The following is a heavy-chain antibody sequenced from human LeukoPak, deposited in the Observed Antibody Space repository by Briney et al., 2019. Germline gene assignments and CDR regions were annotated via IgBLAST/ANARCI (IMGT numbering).Heavy chain of an antibody. J-gene: IGHJ4*02. CDR2: IYYSGST. Sequence: TSETLSLTCTVSGGSISSYYWSWIRQPPGKGLEWIGYIYYSGSTNYNPSLKSRVTISVDTSKNQFSLKLSSVTAADTAVYYCARGGGAVAGAFDYWGQGTLVTVSS. CDR3: ARGGGAVAGAFDY. CDR1: GGSISSYY. D-gene: IGHD6-19*01. V-gene: IGHV4-59*01.